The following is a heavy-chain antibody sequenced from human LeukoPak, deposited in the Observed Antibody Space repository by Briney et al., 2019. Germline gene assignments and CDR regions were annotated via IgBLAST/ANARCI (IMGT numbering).Heavy chain of an antibody. V-gene: IGHV3-23*01. D-gene: IGHD3-10*01. CDR1: GFTFNTYA. CDR3: AKDRSGTYFPKTGLDP. J-gene: IGHJ5*02. CDR2: ISGSGDNT. Sequence: GGFLRLSCAASGFTFNTYAMSWVRQAPGKGLEWVSVISGSGDNTYYVDSVKGRFTISRDNAKNTLYLQMKSLRAEDTAVYYCAKDRSGTYFPKTGLDPWGQGTLVTVSS.